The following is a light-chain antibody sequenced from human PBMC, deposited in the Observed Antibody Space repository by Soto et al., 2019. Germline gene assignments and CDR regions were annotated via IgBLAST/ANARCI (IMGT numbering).Light chain of an antibody. CDR3: CSYAGSSTVV. CDR2: EVS. J-gene: IGLJ3*02. CDR1: SSDVGSYNL. Sequence: QSALTQPASVSGSPGHSITISCTGTSSDVGSYNLVSWYQQHPGKAPKLMIYEVSKRHSGVSNRFSGSKSGNAASLTISGIQAEDEADYYCCSYAGSSTVVFGGSTKLTVL. V-gene: IGLV2-23*02.